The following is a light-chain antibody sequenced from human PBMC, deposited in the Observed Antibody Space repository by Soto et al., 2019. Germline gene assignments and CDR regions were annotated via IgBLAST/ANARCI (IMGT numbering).Light chain of an antibody. CDR3: QQYNNWPPWT. CDR1: HSVSSN. Sequence: ETVLTQSPATLSVSPGERATLSCRASHSVSSNLAWYQQKPGQAPRLLIYGASTRATGIPARFSGSGSGTEFTLTISSLQSEDFAVYFCQQYNNWPPWTFGQGTKVEIQ. J-gene: IGKJ1*01. V-gene: IGKV3-15*01. CDR2: GAS.